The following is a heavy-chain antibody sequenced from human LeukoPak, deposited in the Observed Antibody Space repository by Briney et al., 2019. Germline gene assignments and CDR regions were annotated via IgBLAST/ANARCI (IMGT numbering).Heavy chain of an antibody. V-gene: IGHV3-23*01. CDR1: GFTFSSYA. CDR2: ISGSGGST. D-gene: IGHD2-21*02. Sequence: PGGSLRLSCAASGFTFSSYAMSWVRQAPGKGLEWVSAISGSGGSTYYADSVRGRFTISRDNAKNSLYLQMNSLRAEDTAVYYCARGGDPDYWGQGTLVTVSS. CDR3: ARGGDPDY. J-gene: IGHJ4*02.